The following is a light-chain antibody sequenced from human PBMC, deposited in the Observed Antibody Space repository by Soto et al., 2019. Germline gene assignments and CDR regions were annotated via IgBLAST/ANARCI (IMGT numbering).Light chain of an antibody. Sequence: IVLTQSPGTLSLPPGERATLSCRASQSVGSRSLAWYQQKPGQAPRVLLYGTSERATGIPDRFSGSGSGTEFTLTISRLEPEDFAVYFCQQYGRSPTFGQGTKVDIK. CDR3: QQYGRSPT. CDR2: GTS. V-gene: IGKV3-20*01. J-gene: IGKJ1*01. CDR1: QSVGSRS.